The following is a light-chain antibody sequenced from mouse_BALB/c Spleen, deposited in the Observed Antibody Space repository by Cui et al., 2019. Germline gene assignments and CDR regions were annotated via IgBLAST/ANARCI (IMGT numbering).Light chain of an antibody. J-gene: IGKJ1*01. Sequence: DIVMTQSQKFMSTSVGDRVSITCKASQNVGTAVAWYQQKPGQSPKLLIYSASNRYTGVPYRFTGSGSGTDFTLTISNMQSEDLADYFCQQYSSYPRTFGGGTKLEIK. V-gene: IGKV6-13*01. CDR1: QNVGTA. CDR2: SAS. CDR3: QQYSSYPRT.